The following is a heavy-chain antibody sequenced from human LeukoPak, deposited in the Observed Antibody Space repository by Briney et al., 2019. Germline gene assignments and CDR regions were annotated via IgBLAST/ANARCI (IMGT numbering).Heavy chain of an antibody. Sequence: SETLSLTCTVSGGSISSYYWSWIRQTPGKGLEWIGYVYNSGNTNYNPSLHSRVTISVDTSKNHFSLEMRSVTAADTAVYFCAREATYRGGLDVWGEGTMVTVSS. CDR2: VYNSGNT. V-gene: IGHV4-4*08. D-gene: IGHD2-21*01. CDR1: GGSISSYY. CDR3: AREATYRGGLDV. J-gene: IGHJ3*01.